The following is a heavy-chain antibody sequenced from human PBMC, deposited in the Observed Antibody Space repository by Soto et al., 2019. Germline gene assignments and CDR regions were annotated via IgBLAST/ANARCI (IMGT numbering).Heavy chain of an antibody. CDR3: ARHEATMVRGVITTQYYYYGMDV. D-gene: IGHD3-10*01. V-gene: IGHV5-51*01. CDR2: IYPGDSDT. Sequence: GSLKISCKGSGYSFTSYWIGWVRQMPGKGLEWMGIIYPGDSDTRYSPSFQGQVAISADKSISTAYLQWSSLKASDTAMYYCARHEATMVRGVITTQYYYYGMDVWGQGTTVTVSS. J-gene: IGHJ6*02. CDR1: GYSFTSYW.